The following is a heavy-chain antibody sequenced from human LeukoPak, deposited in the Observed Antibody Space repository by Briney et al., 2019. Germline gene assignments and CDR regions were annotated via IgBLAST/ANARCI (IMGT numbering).Heavy chain of an antibody. D-gene: IGHD3-3*01. V-gene: IGHV4-39*01. CDR2: IYYSGST. CDR1: GGSISSSSYY. J-gene: IGHJ4*02. Sequence: SETLSLTCTVSGGSISSSSYYWGWIRQPPGKGLEWIGSIYYSGSTYYNPSLKSRVTISVDTSKNQFSLKLSSVTAADTAVYYCARRRYYDWSGRQRGYFDYWGQGTLVTVSS. CDR3: ARRRYYDWSGRQRGYFDY.